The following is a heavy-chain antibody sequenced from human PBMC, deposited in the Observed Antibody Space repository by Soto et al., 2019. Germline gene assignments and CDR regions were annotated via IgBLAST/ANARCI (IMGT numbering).Heavy chain of an antibody. V-gene: IGHV3-23*01. D-gene: IGHD3-3*01. CDR3: AKAKNYDFWSGSMDY. CDR1: GFTFSSYA. J-gene: IGHJ4*02. CDR2: ISGSGGST. Sequence: PGGSLRLSCAASGFTFSSYAMSWVRQAPGKGLEWVSAISGSGGSTYYADSVKGRFTISRDNSKNTLYLQMNSLRAEDTAVYYCAKAKNYDFWSGSMDYWGQGTLVTVSS.